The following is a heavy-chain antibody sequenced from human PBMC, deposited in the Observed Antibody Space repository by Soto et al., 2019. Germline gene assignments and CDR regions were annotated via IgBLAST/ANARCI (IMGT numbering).Heavy chain of an antibody. CDR2: ISSSSSYT. D-gene: IGHD2-2*01. CDR1: GFTFSDYY. CDR3: ARDGSRYCSSTSCLSGYYYYGMDV. V-gene: IGHV3-11*06. Sequence: QVQLVESGGGLVKPGGSLRLSCAASGFTFSDYYMSWIRQAPGKGLEWVSYISSSSSYTNYADSVKGRFTISRDNVENSLYLQMNSLRAEDTAVYYCARDGSRYCSSTSCLSGYYYYGMDVWGQGTTVTVSS. J-gene: IGHJ6*02.